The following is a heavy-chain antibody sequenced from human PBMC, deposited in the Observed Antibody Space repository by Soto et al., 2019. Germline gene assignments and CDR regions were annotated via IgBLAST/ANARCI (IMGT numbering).Heavy chain of an antibody. V-gene: IGHV1-2*02. CDR1: GYTFSGYY. J-gene: IGHJ4*02. CDR3: ARNNFEYSDQQSPLNYYDY. Sequence: ASVKVSCKASGYTFSGYYMHWVRQAPGQGLEWMGWINPISGGTNYAQEFQGRVSMTRATSISTAYMELSRLRSDDTAVYFCARNNFEYSDQQSPLNYYDYWGQGTLVTVSS. CDR2: INPISGGT. D-gene: IGHD4-17*01.